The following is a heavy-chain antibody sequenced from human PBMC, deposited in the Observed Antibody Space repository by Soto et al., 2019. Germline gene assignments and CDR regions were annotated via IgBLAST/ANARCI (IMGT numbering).Heavy chain of an antibody. V-gene: IGHV5-51*01. CDR1: GCNFINYW. CDR2: IYPGDSDT. J-gene: IGHJ6*02. D-gene: IGHD6-19*01. CDR3: ARSRRGAYSSGWYSPSGYYNYGIDV. Sequence: PGQSHQIRYKASGCNFINYWIGWVRQMPGKGLEWMGIIYPGDSDTKYSPSLQGQVSISADTSISTAYLQWTSLKASDTAMYYCARSRRGAYSSGWYSPSGYYNYGIDVWGQGTKVTVSS.